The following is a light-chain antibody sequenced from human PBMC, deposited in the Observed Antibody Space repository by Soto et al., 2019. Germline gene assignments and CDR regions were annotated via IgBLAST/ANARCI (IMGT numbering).Light chain of an antibody. V-gene: IGKV3-20*01. J-gene: IGKJ2*01. CDR1: QSVSSSY. CDR3: QQYGSALPYT. Sequence: EIVLTQSPGTLSLSPGEGATLSCGASQSVSSSYLAWYQQKPGQAPRLLIYGASRRATGIPDRFSGSGSGTDFTLTISRLEPEDFAVYYCQQYGSALPYTFGQGTKLEIK. CDR2: GAS.